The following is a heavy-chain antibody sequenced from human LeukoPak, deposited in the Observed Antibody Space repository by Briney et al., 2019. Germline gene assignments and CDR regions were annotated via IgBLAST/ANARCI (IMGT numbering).Heavy chain of an antibody. D-gene: IGHD2-2*01. CDR1: GFTFSSYA. V-gene: IGHV3-23*01. CDR2: ISGSGDST. CDR3: AKYGHCGSTSCYRYFDY. Sequence: GGSLRLSCAASGFTFSSYAMSWVRQAPGKGLEWVSAISGSGDSTYYADSVKGRFTISRDNSKNALHLQMNSLRVEDTAVYYCAKYGHCGSTSCYRYFDYWGQGTLVTVSS. J-gene: IGHJ4*02.